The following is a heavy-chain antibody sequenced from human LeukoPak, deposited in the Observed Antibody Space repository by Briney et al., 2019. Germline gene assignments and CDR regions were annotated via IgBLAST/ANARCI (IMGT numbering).Heavy chain of an antibody. Sequence: ASVKVSCKASGYTFTGYYIHWVRQAPGQGLEWMGWVNPNSWGTIYEEKFQGRGNMISDNAISTAYMEMTGLRSDEKAVYYCARRLQIVWYGLDVWGQGTSVTVPS. CDR3: ARRLQIVWYGLDV. D-gene: IGHD2-21*01. V-gene: IGHV1-2*02. J-gene: IGHJ6*02. CDR2: VNPNSWGT. CDR1: GYTFTGYY.